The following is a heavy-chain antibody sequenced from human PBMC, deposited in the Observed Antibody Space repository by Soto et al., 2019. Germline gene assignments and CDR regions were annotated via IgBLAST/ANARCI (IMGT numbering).Heavy chain of an antibody. Sequence: PSETLSLTCTVSGGSISSYYWSWIRQPPGKGLEWIGYIYYSGSANYNPSLKSRVTISVDTSKNQFSLKLSSVTAADTAVYYCARFGIVGTIRAFDIWGQGTMVTVSS. V-gene: IGHV4-59*01. CDR2: IYYSGSA. CDR1: GGSISSYY. D-gene: IGHD1-26*01. CDR3: ARFGIVGTIRAFDI. J-gene: IGHJ3*02.